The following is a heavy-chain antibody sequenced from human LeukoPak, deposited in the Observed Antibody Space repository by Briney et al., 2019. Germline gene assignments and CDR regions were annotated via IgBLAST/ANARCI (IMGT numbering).Heavy chain of an antibody. CDR1: GGTFSSYV. CDR3: ARDGITMVRGVVRWGGSDP. D-gene: IGHD3-10*01. CDR2: IIPIFGTA. J-gene: IGHJ5*02. V-gene: IGHV1-69*05. Sequence: ASVKVSCKASGGTFSSYVISWVRQAPGQGLEWMGGIIPIFGTANYAQKFQGRVTITTDESTSTAYMELSSLRSEDTAVYYCARDGITMVRGVVRWGGSDPWGQGTLVTVSS.